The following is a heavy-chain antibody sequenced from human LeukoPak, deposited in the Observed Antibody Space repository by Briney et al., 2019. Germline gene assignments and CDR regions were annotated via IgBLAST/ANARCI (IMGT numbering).Heavy chain of an antibody. CDR3: AGYDILTGEGQNAFDI. V-gene: IGHV1-18*01. CDR1: GYTFTSYG. CDR2: ISAYSGNS. J-gene: IGHJ3*02. D-gene: IGHD3-9*01. Sequence: ASVKVSCKASGYTFTSYGISWVRQAPGQGLEWMGWISAYSGNSNYAQKLQGRVTMTRDTSISTAYMELSRLRSDDTAVYYCAGYDILTGEGQNAFDIWGQGTMVTVSS.